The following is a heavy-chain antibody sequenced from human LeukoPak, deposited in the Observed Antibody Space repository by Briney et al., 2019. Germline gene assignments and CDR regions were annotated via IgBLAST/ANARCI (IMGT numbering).Heavy chain of an antibody. D-gene: IGHD3-22*01. J-gene: IGHJ4*02. CDR2: ISYDGSNK. V-gene: IGHV3-30*04. CDR1: GFTFSSYA. Sequence: GGSLRLSCAASGFTFSSYAMHWVRQAPGKGLEWVALISYDGSNKYYADSVKGRFTISRDNSKNTLYLRMNSLRAEDTAVYYCARGITYYYDSSGYYEDYWGQGTLVTVSS. CDR3: ARGITYYYDSSGYYEDY.